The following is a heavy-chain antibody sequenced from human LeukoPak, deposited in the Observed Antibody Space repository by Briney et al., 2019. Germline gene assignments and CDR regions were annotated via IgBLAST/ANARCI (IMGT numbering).Heavy chain of an antibody. V-gene: IGHV3-74*01. CDR3: AKETIYCSGGSCYHDAFDI. CDR2: INSDGINT. CDR1: GFTFSNYW. J-gene: IGHJ3*02. D-gene: IGHD2-15*01. Sequence: GGSLRLSCAASGFTFSNYWMHWVRQAPGKGLVWVSRINSDGINTSYADSVKGRFTISRDNAKNTLNLQMNSLRAEDTAVYYCAKETIYCSGGSCYHDAFDIWGQGTMVTVSS.